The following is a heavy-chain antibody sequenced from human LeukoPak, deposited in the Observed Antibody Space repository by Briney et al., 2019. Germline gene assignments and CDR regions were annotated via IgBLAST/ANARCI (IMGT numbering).Heavy chain of an antibody. Sequence: GGPLRLSCAASGFTFSSYAMSWVRQAPGKGLEWVSAISGSGGSTYYADSVKGRFTISRDNSKNTLYLQMNSLRAEDTAVYYCAKASYCSGGSCYLVDYWGQGTLVTVSS. D-gene: IGHD2-15*01. V-gene: IGHV3-23*01. J-gene: IGHJ4*02. CDR3: AKASYCSGGSCYLVDY. CDR1: GFTFSSYA. CDR2: ISGSGGST.